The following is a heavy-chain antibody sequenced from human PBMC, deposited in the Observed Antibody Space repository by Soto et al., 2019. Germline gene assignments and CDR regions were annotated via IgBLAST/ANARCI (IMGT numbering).Heavy chain of an antibody. CDR3: AREKSQYCTNGVCYTTGYFDY. CDR2: ISYDGSNK. Sequence: QVQLVESGGGVVQPGRSLRLSCAASGFTFSSYAMHWVRQAPGKGLEWVAVISYDGSNKYYADSVKGRFTISRDNSRNTLYLQMNSLRAEDTAVYYCAREKSQYCTNGVCYTTGYFDYWGQGTLVTVSS. V-gene: IGHV3-30-3*01. D-gene: IGHD2-8*01. CDR1: GFTFSSYA. J-gene: IGHJ4*02.